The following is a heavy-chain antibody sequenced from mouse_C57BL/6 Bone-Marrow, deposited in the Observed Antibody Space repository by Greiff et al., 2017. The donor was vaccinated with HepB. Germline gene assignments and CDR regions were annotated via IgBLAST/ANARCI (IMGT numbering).Heavy chain of an antibody. D-gene: IGHD3-2*02. V-gene: IGHV1-82*01. CDR1: GYAFSSSW. CDR3: ARDSSGFAWFAY. J-gene: IGHJ3*01. CDR2: IYPGDGDT. Sequence: VKLQESGPELVKPGASVKISCKASGYAFSSSWMNWVKQRPGKGLEWIGRIYPGDGDTNYNGKFKGKATLTADKSSSTAYMQLSSLTSEDSAVYFCARDSSGFAWFAYWGQGTLVTVSA.